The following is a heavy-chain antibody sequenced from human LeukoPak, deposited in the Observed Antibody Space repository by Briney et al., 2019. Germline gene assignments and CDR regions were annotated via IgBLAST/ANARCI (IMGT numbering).Heavy chain of an antibody. V-gene: IGHV4-39*01. Sequence: GSLRLSCAASGFSLSSFGMNWVRQPPGKGLEWIGSSYYSGSTYYNPSLKSRVTISVDTSKNQFSLKLSSVTAADTAVYYCARHRGVTMVRGVMTVWGQGTLVTVSS. CDR1: GFSLSSFG. D-gene: IGHD3-10*01. J-gene: IGHJ4*02. CDR3: ARHRGVTMVRGVMTV. CDR2: SYYSGST.